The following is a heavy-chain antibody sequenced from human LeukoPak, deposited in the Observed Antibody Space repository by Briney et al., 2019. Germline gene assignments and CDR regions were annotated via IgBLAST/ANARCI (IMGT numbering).Heavy chain of an antibody. CDR2: GNHNGGT. J-gene: IGHJ3*02. D-gene: IGHD2-2*01. CDR3: ARRVRGIVVVPAAINAFDI. CDR1: GGSFKGYY. Sequence: SETLSLTCAVYGGSFKGYYWSWIRQPPGKGLEWIGEGNHNGGTKYNPSLKSRVTISVDTSKNQFSLKLSSVTAADTAVYYCARRVRGIVVVPAAINAFDIWGQGTMVTVSS. V-gene: IGHV4-34*01.